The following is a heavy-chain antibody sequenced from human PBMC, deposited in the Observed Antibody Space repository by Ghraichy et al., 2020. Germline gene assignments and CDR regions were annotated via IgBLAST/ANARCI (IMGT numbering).Heavy chain of an antibody. J-gene: IGHJ4*02. CDR2: IFWDDDK. V-gene: IGHV2-5*02. D-gene: IGHD1-1*01. Sequence: SGPTLVKPTQTLTLTCTFSGFSLTISGVGVGWIRQPPGKALEWLALIFWDDDKRYTPYLQNSLTIANDNSKKRVILTMTDVDPVDTATYYCVHLTAMMNALYLDSWGQGTPVTVSS. CDR1: GFSLTISGVG. CDR3: VHLTAMMNALYLDS.